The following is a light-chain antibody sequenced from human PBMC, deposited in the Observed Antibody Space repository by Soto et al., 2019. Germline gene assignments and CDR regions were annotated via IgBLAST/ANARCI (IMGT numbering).Light chain of an antibody. V-gene: IGLV2-14*01. J-gene: IGLJ1*01. CDR3: SSYTSSSTQV. Sequence: QSVLTQPASVSGYPGQSITISCTGTSSDVGGYNYVSWYQQHPGKAPKLMIYDVSNRPSGVSNRFSGSKSGNTASLTISWLQAEDEADYYCSSYTSSSTQVFGTGTKVTVL. CDR2: DVS. CDR1: SSDVGGYNY.